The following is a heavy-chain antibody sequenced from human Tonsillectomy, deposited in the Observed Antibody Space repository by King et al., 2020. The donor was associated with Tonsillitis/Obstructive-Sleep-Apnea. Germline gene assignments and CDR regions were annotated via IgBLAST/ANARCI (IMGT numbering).Heavy chain of an antibody. D-gene: IGHD3-16*01. V-gene: IGHV4-34*01. CDR1: GGSFSGYN. J-gene: IGHJ4*02. CDR2: INHSGST. CDR3: AREGEGNHGTVDY. Sequence: VQLQQWGAGLLKPSETLSLTCAVYGGSFSGYNWSWIRQPPGKGLEWIGEINHSGSTNYNPSLKSRVTISVDTSKNQCSLKLSSVTAADTAVYYCAREGEGNHGTVDYWGQGTLVTVSS.